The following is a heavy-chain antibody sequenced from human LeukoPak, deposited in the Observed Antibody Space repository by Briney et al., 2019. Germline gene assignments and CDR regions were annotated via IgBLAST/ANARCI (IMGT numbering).Heavy chain of an antibody. D-gene: IGHD3-16*02. Sequence: NPPGTLSLTCAVYGGSFSGYYWSWIRQPPGKGLEWIGEINHSGSTNYNPSLKSRLTISVDTSKNQFSLKLSSVTAADTAVYYCARGKSYDYVWGSYLYYFDYWGQGALVTVSS. J-gene: IGHJ4*02. CDR1: GGSFSGYY. CDR2: INHSGST. CDR3: ARGKSYDYVWGSYLYYFDY. V-gene: IGHV4-34*01.